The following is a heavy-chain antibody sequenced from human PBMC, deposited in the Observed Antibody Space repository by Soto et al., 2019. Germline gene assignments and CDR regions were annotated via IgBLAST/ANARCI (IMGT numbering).Heavy chain of an antibody. J-gene: IGHJ4*02. Sequence: QVQLVQSGAEVKKPGASVKVSCKASGYTFTAYYMHWLRQAPGQGLEWMGWINPNSGGTNYAQRFQGRVTVTTDTSTSTAYMELRSLRSDDTAVYYCARDEGGYDILTGYYKAHHFDYWGQGVLVTVSS. D-gene: IGHD3-9*01. CDR3: ARDEGGYDILTGYYKAHHFDY. CDR2: INPNSGGT. CDR1: GYTFTAYY. V-gene: IGHV1-2*02.